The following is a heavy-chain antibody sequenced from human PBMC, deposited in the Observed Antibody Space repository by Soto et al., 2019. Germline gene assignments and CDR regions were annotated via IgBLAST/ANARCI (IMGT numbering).Heavy chain of an antibody. Sequence: EVQRVESGGGLVQPGGSLRLSCAASEFTVTSNYMSWVRQAPGKGLEWVSVIYSGGSTYYADFVKGRLTISRDNSKNKVYLQMTSLRAEDTAVYYCARATYCTGGNCLLDYWGKGTLVTVSS. CDR2: IYSGGST. J-gene: IGHJ4*02. CDR3: ARATYCTGGNCLLDY. CDR1: EFTVTSNY. V-gene: IGHV3-53*04. D-gene: IGHD2-15*01.